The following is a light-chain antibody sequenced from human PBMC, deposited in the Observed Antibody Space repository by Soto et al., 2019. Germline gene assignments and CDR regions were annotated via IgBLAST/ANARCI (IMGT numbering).Light chain of an antibody. CDR1: QSISND. J-gene: IGKJ2*01. V-gene: IGKV1-39*01. CDR2: AAS. Sequence: DIQMTQSPSSLSASVGDTVTITCRASQSISNDLYWYQQKPGKAPTLLIYAASTLQGGVPSRFSGSGSGTDFTLTISSLQPEDFSTDYCQQSYSTPPYTFGQGTRLEIK. CDR3: QQSYSTPPYT.